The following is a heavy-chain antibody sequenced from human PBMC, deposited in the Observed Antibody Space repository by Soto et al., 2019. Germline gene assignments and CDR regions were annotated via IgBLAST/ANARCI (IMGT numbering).Heavy chain of an antibody. CDR3: GRESRAARWWFDP. Sequence: GGSLRLSCAASGFTFSLYWMSWVRQAPGKGLEWVANIKQDGTENHYVDSVKGRFTISRDNAKNSLYLQMNSLRAEDTAVYYCGRESRAARWWFDPWGQGTLVTVSS. D-gene: IGHD6-6*01. V-gene: IGHV3-7*01. J-gene: IGHJ5*02. CDR1: GFTFSLYW. CDR2: IKQDGTEN.